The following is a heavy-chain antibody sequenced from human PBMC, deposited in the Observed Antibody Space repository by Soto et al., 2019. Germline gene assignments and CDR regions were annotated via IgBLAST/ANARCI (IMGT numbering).Heavy chain of an antibody. V-gene: IGHV3-48*02. D-gene: IGHD1-26*01. J-gene: IGHJ4*02. CDR3: ARDLAWAFDS. Sequence: PGGPLRLSCASSVFTFITFSMNWVRQAPGKGLEWLSYIGGSGGSISYADSVKGRFTISRDNGKNTLYLQMSSLRDEDTAVYYCARDLAWAFDSWGQGALVTVSS. CDR2: IGGSGGSI. CDR1: VFTFITFS.